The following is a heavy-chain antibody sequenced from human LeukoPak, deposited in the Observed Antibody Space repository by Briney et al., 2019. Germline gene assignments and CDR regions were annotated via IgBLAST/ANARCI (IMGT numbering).Heavy chain of an antibody. V-gene: IGHV4-39*01. CDR3: ARRTVTTGGLNP. D-gene: IGHD4-17*01. J-gene: IGHJ5*02. CDR1: GGSISSSSYY. Sequence: PSETLSLTCTVSGGSISSSSYYWGWIRQPPGKGLEWIGSIYYSGSTYYNPSLKSRVTISVDRSKNQFSLKLSSVTAADTAVYYCARRTVTTGGLNPWGQGTLVTVSS. CDR2: IYYSGST.